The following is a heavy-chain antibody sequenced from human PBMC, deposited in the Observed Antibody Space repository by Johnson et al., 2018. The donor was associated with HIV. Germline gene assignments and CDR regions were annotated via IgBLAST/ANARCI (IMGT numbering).Heavy chain of an antibody. Sequence: VQLVESGGGVAQPGRSLRLSCAASGFTFDDYGMTWVRQIPGKWLEWVSSSDWNGGRQGYVDSVKGRFTISRDNAKNSLYLQMNSLGADDTALYYCARGGLGFQNIHDPFDIWGQGTMVTVSS. V-gene: IGHV3-20*04. CDR2: SDWNGGRQ. J-gene: IGHJ3*02. CDR1: GFTFDDYG. D-gene: IGHD1/OR15-1a*01. CDR3: ARGGLGFQNIHDPFDI.